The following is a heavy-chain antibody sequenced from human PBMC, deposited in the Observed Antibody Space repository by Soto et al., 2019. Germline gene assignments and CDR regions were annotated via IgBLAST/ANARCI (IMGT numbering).Heavy chain of an antibody. CDR2: IYYSGST. CDR1: GGPISSYY. V-gene: IGHV4-59*06. D-gene: IGHD3-22*01. CDR3: ARGERDYDSSGYYYGPGNY. J-gene: IGHJ4*02. Sequence: SETLSLTCTVSGGPISSYYWSWIRQHPGKGLEWIGYIYYSGSTYYNPSLKSRVTISVDTSKKQFSLKLSSVTAADTAVYYCARGERDYDSSGYYYGPGNYWGQGTLVTVSS.